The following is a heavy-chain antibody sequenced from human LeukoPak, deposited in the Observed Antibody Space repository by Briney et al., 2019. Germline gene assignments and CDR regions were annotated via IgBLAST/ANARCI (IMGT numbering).Heavy chain of an antibody. CDR2: INHSGST. V-gene: IGHV4-34*01. CDR1: GGSFSGYY. J-gene: IGHJ4*02. CDR3: ARRLAAPTRFDY. D-gene: IGHD6-6*01. Sequence: MASETLSLTCAVYGGSFSGYYWSRIRQPPGKGLEWIGEINHSGSTNYNPSLKSRVTISVDTSKNQFSLKLSSVTAADTAVYYCARRLAAPTRFDYWGQGTLVTVSS.